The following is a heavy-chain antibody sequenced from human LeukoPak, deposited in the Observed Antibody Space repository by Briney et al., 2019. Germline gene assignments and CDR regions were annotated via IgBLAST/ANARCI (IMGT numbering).Heavy chain of an antibody. J-gene: IGHJ4*02. CDR2: TRNKANSYIT. Sequence: GGSLRLSCAASGFTFSDHYMDWVRQAPGKGLEWVGRTRNKANSYITEYAASVEGRFTISRDNSKNSLYLQMNSLKTEDTAVYYCARDKGFLEWFPGTDYWGQGTLVTVSS. CDR3: ARDKGFLEWFPGTDY. V-gene: IGHV3-72*01. CDR1: GFTFSDHY. D-gene: IGHD3-3*01.